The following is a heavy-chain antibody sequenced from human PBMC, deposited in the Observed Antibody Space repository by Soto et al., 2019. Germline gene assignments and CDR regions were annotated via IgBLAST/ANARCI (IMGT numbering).Heavy chain of an antibody. V-gene: IGHV4-34*01. D-gene: IGHD3-3*01. CDR2: INHSGST. Sequence: SETLSLTCAVYGGSFSGYYWSWIRQPPGKGLEWIGEINHSGSTNYNPSLKSRVTISVDTSKNQFSLKLSSVTAADTAVYYCARGSYYDFWSGYYTNYYYYGMDVWGQGTTVTVSS. J-gene: IGHJ6*02. CDR1: GGSFSGYY. CDR3: ARGSYYDFWSGYYTNYYYYGMDV.